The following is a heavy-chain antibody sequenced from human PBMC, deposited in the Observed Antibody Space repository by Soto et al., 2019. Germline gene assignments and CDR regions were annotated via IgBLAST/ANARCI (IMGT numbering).Heavy chain of an antibody. Sequence: KTSETLSLTCAVYGESFSNHYWTWIRQSPGKGLEWVGEINYSGSTRYNWPLGSRVTISVDTSKNQFSLMVTSVTAEDTAVYYCARGVVYRDVGLAYGMDVWGQGTTVTVSS. CDR2: INYSGST. CDR3: ARGVVYRDVGLAYGMDV. V-gene: IGHV4-34*01. D-gene: IGHD3-22*01. J-gene: IGHJ6*02. CDR1: GESFSNHY.